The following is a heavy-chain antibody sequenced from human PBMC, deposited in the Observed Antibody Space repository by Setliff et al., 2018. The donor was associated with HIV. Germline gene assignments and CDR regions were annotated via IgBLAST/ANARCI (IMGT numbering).Heavy chain of an antibody. V-gene: IGHV4-34*01. CDR1: GGSFSGYY. Sequence: SETLSLTCAVYGGSFSGYYWSWIRQPPGKGLEWIGEVTHSGRTNYNPSLESRVTTSVDTSKKQFSLRLTSVTAADTAVYYCARGVRDNSGWSSYYFDYWGQGTRVTGSS. CDR2: VTHSGRT. D-gene: IGHD6-19*01. CDR3: ARGVRDNSGWSSYYFDY. J-gene: IGHJ4*02.